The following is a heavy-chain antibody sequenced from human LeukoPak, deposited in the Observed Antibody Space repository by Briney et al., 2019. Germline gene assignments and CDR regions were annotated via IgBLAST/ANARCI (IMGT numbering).Heavy chain of an antibody. J-gene: IGHJ4*02. CDR1: GGSISSSSYY. V-gene: IGHV4-61*01. CDR2: IYYSGST. Sequence: SETLSLTCTVSGGSISSSSYYWGWIRQPPGKGLEWIGYIYYSGSTNYNPSLKSRVTISVDTSKNQLSLRLSSVTAADTAVYYCARDKVAGMFDYWGQGTLVTVSS. D-gene: IGHD6-19*01. CDR3: ARDKVAGMFDY.